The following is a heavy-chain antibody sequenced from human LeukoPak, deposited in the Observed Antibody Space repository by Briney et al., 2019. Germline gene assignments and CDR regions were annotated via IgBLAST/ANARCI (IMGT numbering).Heavy chain of an antibody. V-gene: IGHV1-24*01. Sequence: ASVKVSCTASGYTVSELSIYWVRQAHGKGLEWMASFSRKDGEIFYVQKVQGRFTMTGDTSTDTAYMELSSLTSEDTAVYYCATDPVGYCSSDSCYSVDYWGQGSLVTVSS. CDR1: GYTVSELS. J-gene: IGHJ4*02. D-gene: IGHD2-15*01. CDR3: ATDPVGYCSSDSCYSVDY. CDR2: FSRKDGEI.